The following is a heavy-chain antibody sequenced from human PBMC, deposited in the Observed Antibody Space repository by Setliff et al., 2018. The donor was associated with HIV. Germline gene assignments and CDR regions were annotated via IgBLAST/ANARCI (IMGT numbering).Heavy chain of an antibody. V-gene: IGHV4-61*02. J-gene: IGHJ4*02. CDR1: GGSISSGSYY. CDR2: IYTSGST. CDR3: ATHVLQFLEWLSHFDY. Sequence: PSETLSLTCTVSGGSISSGSYYWNWIRQPAGKGLEWIGRIYTSGSTNYNPSLKSRVTISVDTSKNQFSLKLSSVTAADTAVYYCATHVLQFLEWLSHFDYWGQGTLVTVSS. D-gene: IGHD3-3*01.